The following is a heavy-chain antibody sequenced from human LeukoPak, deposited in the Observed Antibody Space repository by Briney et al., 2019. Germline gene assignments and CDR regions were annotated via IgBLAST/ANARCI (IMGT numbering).Heavy chain of an antibody. CDR1: GYTFTRCA. V-gene: IGHV1-3*01. D-gene: IGHD6-19*01. J-gene: IGHJ3*02. CDR3: TIGLAGDWDAFDI. CDR2: IHADSGNT. Sequence: ASVKVSCKTSGYTFTRCAVHWVRQAPGQRLEWMGWIHADSGNTKYSQKLQGRVTIARDTSASTIYMELSSLRFEDTAVYFCTIGLAGDWDAFDIWGLGTMVTVPS.